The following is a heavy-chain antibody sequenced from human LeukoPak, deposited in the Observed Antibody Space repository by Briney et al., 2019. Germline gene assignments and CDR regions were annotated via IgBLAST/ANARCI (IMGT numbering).Heavy chain of an antibody. CDR2: IDPNSGGT. V-gene: IGHV1-2*02. CDR3: AKDLGSGSYQPSDY. D-gene: IGHD1-26*01. CDR1: GYTFTGYY. Sequence: ASVKVSCKTSGYTFTGYYMHWVRQAPGQGLEWMGWIDPNSGGTNYAQRFQGRVTMTRDTSISTVYMELSSLRFDDTAVYYCAKDLGSGSYQPSDYWGQGTLVTVSS. J-gene: IGHJ4*02.